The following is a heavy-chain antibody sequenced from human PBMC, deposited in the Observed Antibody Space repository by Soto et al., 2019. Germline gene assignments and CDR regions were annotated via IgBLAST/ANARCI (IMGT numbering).Heavy chain of an antibody. Sequence: SETLSLTGTVSGGSISSYYWSWIRKPPGKGLEWIGYIYYSGSTNYNPSLKSRVTISVDTSKNQFSLKLSSVTAADSAVYYCARYQYDFWSGYYYYYYGMDVWGQGTTVTVSS. J-gene: IGHJ6*02. CDR1: GGSISSYY. CDR2: IYYSGST. CDR3: ARYQYDFWSGYYYYYYGMDV. V-gene: IGHV4-59*01. D-gene: IGHD3-3*01.